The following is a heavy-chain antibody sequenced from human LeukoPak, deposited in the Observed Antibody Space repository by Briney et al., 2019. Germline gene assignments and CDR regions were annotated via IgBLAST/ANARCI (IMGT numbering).Heavy chain of an antibody. V-gene: IGHV3-21*01. CDR2: ISSSSSYI. Sequence: PGGSLRLSCAASGFTFSSYSMNWVRQAPGKGLEWVSSISSSSSYIYYADSVKGRFTISRDNAKNTLYLQMNFLRADDTAVYYCARDWAWGGFDFWGQGALVTVSS. D-gene: IGHD3-16*01. J-gene: IGHJ4*02. CDR1: GFTFSSYS. CDR3: ARDWAWGGFDF.